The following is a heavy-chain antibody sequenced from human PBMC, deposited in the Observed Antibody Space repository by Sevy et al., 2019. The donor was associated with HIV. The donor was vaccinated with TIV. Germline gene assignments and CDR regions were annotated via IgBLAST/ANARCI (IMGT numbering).Heavy chain of an antibody. V-gene: IGHV3-30-3*01. Sequence: RGFLRLSCAASGFTFSSYAMHWVRQAPGKGLEWVAVISYDGSNKYYADSVKGRFTISRDNSKNTLYLQMNSLRAEDTAVYYCARDRGNWGRDYWGQGTLVLVSS. CDR1: GFTFSSYA. CDR3: ARDRGNWGRDY. D-gene: IGHD7-27*01. CDR2: ISYDGSNK. J-gene: IGHJ4*02.